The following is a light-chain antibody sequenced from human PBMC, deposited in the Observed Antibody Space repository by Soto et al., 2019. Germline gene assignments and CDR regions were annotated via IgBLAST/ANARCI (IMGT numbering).Light chain of an antibody. CDR2: GVN. Sequence: QSALTQPASVSLSPGQSITISCTGSSNDIGTYEYVSWHQHHPGRAPKLIIFGVNDRPSGISDRFSGSKSGNTASLTIFGLQLEDEAVYYCSSYTTGSTLPWVFGTGTKVTVL. V-gene: IGLV2-14*01. CDR3: SSYTTGSTLPWV. CDR1: SNDIGTYEY. J-gene: IGLJ1*01.